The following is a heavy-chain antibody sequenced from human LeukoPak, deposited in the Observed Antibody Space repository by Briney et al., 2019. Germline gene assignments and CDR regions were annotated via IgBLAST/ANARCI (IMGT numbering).Heavy chain of an antibody. CDR3: ARENNWNYFSHLNWFDP. CDR1: GYTFTSYD. CDR2: INPNSGGT. J-gene: IGHJ5*02. D-gene: IGHD1-7*01. V-gene: IGHV1-2*06. Sequence: GASVKVSCKASGYTFTSYDINWVRQAPGQGLEWMGRINPNSGGTNYAQKFQGRVTMTRDTSISTAYMELSRLRSDDTAVYYCARENNWNYFSHLNWFDPWGQGTLVTVSS.